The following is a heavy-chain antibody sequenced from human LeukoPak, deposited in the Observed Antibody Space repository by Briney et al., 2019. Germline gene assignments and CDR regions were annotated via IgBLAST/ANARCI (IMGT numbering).Heavy chain of an antibody. V-gene: IGHV3-53*01. D-gene: IGHD5-12*01. CDR1: GFTVSNNY. CDR2: IYSGGNT. J-gene: IGHJ4*02. CDR3: ASPLGYSGYDSGRVDY. Sequence: GGSLRLSCAASGFTVSNNYMTWVRQAPGKGLEWVSVIYSGGNTYYADSVKDRFTISRDNSKNTLYLQMNSLRAEDTAIYYCASPLGYSGYDSGRVDYWGQGTLVTVSS.